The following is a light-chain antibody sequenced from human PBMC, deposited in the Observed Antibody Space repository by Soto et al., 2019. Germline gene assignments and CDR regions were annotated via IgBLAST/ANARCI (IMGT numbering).Light chain of an antibody. CDR1: QDIGSW. Sequence: IQINQSPSSVSASVGDRVTITCRASQDIGSWFAWYQQKPGKVPKLLIYAASTLQSGVPSRFSGSGSGTDFTLTSSCLQSEDFATYYCQQYYSYPRAFGQGTKVDIK. CDR2: AAS. CDR3: QQYYSYPRA. V-gene: IGKV1-8*01. J-gene: IGKJ1*01.